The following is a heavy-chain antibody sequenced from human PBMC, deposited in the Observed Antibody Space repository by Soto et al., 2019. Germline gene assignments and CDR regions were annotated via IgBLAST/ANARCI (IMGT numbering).Heavy chain of an antibody. D-gene: IGHD3-16*01. Sequence: QVQLVQSGDEVRKPGSSVKVSCKASGYIFVNYGIAWVRQAPGQGLEWMGWISPYSGNTHYASKVQGRLTMTTDTPXSTAYMDLERLTAGDTVVYYCAMVDNYVTPTPQDVWGQGTTVTVSS. V-gene: IGHV1-18*01. J-gene: IGHJ6*02. CDR3: AMVDNYVTPTPQDV. CDR1: GYIFVNYG. CDR2: ISPYSGNT.